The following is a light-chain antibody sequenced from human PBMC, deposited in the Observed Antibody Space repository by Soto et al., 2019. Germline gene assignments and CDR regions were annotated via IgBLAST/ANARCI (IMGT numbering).Light chain of an antibody. CDR3: MQPAHWPRT. CDR1: LSLVYSDGNTY. J-gene: IGKJ1*01. V-gene: IGKV2-30*01. CDR2: KVS. Sequence: DVVLTQSPLSLPVTLGQPASISCRSSLSLVYSDGNTYLSWFQQRPGQSPRRLIYKVSNRDSGVPDRFSGSGSATDFTLKISRVEAEDVGVYYCMQPAHWPRTFGQGTKVDIK.